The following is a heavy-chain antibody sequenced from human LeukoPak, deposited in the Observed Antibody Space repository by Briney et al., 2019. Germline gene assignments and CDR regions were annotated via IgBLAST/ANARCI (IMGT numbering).Heavy chain of an antibody. J-gene: IGHJ5*02. CDR3: VKDLRYYYGSGSCYLT. V-gene: IGHV3-64D*09. D-gene: IGHD3-10*01. Sequence: GGSLRLSCSASGFIFSSYAMHWVRQAPGKGLEYVSSITDNGGTTYYADSVKGRFPISRDNSKNTLFLQMSSLRPEDTAVYFCVKDLRYYYGSGSCYLTWGQGALVTISS. CDR1: GFIFSSYA. CDR2: ITDNGGTT.